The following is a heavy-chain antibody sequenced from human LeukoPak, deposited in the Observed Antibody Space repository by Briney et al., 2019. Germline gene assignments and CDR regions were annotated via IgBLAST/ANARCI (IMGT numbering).Heavy chain of an antibody. D-gene: IGHD1-26*01. V-gene: IGHV3-9*01. CDR2: ISWNSGSI. Sequence: GGSLRLSCAASGFTCEDYAMHWGRQGPWPGLHLVSGISWNSGSIGYADSVKGRFTISRDNAKNSLYLQMNSLRPEDTALYYCAALDSGNYYGDYWGQGTLVTVSS. CDR3: AALDSGNYYGDY. J-gene: IGHJ4*02. CDR1: GFTCEDYA.